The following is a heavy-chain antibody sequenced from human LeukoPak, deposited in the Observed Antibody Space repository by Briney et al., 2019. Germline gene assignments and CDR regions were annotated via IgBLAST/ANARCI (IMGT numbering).Heavy chain of an antibody. V-gene: IGHV1-2*02. CDR1: GYTFTGYY. CDR2: INPNSGGT. D-gene: IGHD6-13*01. J-gene: IGHJ4*02. Sequence: GASVKVSCKASGYTFTGYYMHWVRQAPGQGLEWMGWINPNSGGTNYAQRFQGRVTMTRDTSISTAYMELSRLRSDDAAVYYCARYEQQLETLDYWGQGTLVTVSS. CDR3: ARYEQQLETLDY.